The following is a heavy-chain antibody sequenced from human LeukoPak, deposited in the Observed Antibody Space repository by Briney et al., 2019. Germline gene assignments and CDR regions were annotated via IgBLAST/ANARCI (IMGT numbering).Heavy chain of an antibody. Sequence: SETLSLTCAVSGGSISRGDFPWSWIRQPPGKGLEWIGYIFHTGHTSYNPSLKSRVTIPVDMSKNQLSLRLTSVTAADTAVYYCARGFYGAGSQFDYWGQGTLVTVSS. CDR3: ARGFYGAGSQFDY. CDR2: IFHTGHT. V-gene: IGHV4-30-2*01. D-gene: IGHD3-10*01. CDR1: GGSISRGDFP. J-gene: IGHJ4*02.